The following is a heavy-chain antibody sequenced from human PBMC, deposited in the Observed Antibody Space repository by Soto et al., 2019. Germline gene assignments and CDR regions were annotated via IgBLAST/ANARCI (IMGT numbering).Heavy chain of an antibody. J-gene: IGHJ4*02. V-gene: IGHV3-33*01. CDR3: ARVGGTVTSDY. CDR1: GFPFSAYG. CDR2: IYYDGNNK. Sequence: QVHLVESGGGVVQPGRSLRLSCAASGFPFSAYGMHWVRQAPGKGLEWLAMIYYDGNNKYYAPSVEGRFTISRDNSKNTIYLQMNSLRVEDTAVYYCARVGGTVTSDYWGQGTLVIVSS. D-gene: IGHD4-17*01.